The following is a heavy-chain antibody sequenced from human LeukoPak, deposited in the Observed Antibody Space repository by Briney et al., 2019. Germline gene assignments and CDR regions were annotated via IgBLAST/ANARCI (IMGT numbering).Heavy chain of an antibody. D-gene: IGHD3-10*01. V-gene: IGHV1-8*03. J-gene: IGHJ6*03. Sequence: ASVKVSCKASGGTFSSYAINWVRQATGQGLEWMGWMNPNSGNTGYAQKFQGRVTITRNTSISTAYMELSSLRSEDTAVYYCARGRRGYGSGSHKSLYYYYYMDVWGKGTTVTVSS. CDR1: GGTFSSYA. CDR2: MNPNSGNT. CDR3: ARGRRGYGSGSHKSLYYYYYMDV.